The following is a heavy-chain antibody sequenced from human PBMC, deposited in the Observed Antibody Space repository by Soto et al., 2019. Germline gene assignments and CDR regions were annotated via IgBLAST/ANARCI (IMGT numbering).Heavy chain of an antibody. V-gene: IGHV1-2*02. D-gene: IGHD2-15*01. Sequence: GGTNYAQKFQGRVTMTRDTSISTAYMELSRLRSDDTAVYYCARDYCSGGSCYHPGDNWFDPWGQGTLVTVSS. CDR3: ARDYCSGGSCYHPGDNWFDP. CDR2: GGT. J-gene: IGHJ5*02.